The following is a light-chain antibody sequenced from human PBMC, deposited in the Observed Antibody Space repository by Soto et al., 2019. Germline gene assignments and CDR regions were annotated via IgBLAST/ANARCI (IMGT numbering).Light chain of an antibody. CDR2: TNN. CDR3: ATWADSLKGV. CDR1: TSNIGSHS. Sequence: QSVLTQPPSASGTPGQRVTISCSGSTSNIGSHSVNWFQHLPGTAPKLLIITNNQRPSGVPDRFSGYKSGTSASLVISGLQSEDEADYYCATWADSLKGVFGTGTKVTVL. V-gene: IGLV1-44*01. J-gene: IGLJ1*01.